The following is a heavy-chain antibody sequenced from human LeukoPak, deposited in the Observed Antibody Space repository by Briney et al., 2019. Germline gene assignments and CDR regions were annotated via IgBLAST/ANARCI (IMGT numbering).Heavy chain of an antibody. D-gene: IGHD6-19*01. V-gene: IGHV3-23*01. CDR2: ISGSGGST. Sequence: GGSLRLSCSASGFTFSSYAMHWVRQAPGKGLEWVSAISGSGGSTYYADSVKGRFTISRDKSKNTLYLQMNSLRAEDTAVYYCAKGLAVAGHFDYWGQGTLVTVSS. CDR1: GFTFSSYA. J-gene: IGHJ4*02. CDR3: AKGLAVAGHFDY.